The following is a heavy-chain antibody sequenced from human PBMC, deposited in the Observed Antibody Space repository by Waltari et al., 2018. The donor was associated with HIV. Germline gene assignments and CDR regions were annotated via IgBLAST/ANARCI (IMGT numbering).Heavy chain of an antibody. CDR1: GFPCSSSW. J-gene: IGHJ4*02. Sequence: EVQLVESGGGLVQPGGSLRLSCAASGFPCSSSWMHCVRQAPGKGLVWVSRINSDGSSTSYADSVKGRFTISRDNAKNTLYLQMNSLRAEDTAVYYCAREYCTNGVCYFDYWGQGTLVTVSS. V-gene: IGHV3-74*01. CDR2: INSDGSST. CDR3: AREYCTNGVCYFDY. D-gene: IGHD2-8*01.